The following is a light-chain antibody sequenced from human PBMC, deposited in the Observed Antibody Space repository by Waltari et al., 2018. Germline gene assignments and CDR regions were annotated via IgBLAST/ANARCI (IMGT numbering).Light chain of an antibody. Sequence: QSALTHPRAVSWSPGQSVTIYCTGTRIDDGGSHYASWYQHPTGEVPKLMIYDVTQPPAGFPDRFSGSKSGNTASLTIAGLQADDEADYYCSSYGGSYFVFGGGTRLTVL. V-gene: IGLV2-11*01. CDR2: DVT. CDR3: SSYGGSYFV. J-gene: IGLJ2*01. CDR1: RIDDGGSHY.